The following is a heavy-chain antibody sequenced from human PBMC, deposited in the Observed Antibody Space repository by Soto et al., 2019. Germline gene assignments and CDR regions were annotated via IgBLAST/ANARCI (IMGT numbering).Heavy chain of an antibody. V-gene: IGHV4-61*03. CDR1: GASVSSKTYY. J-gene: IGHJ5*02. Sequence: LSLTCTVFGASVSSKTYYWSWIRKAPGKGLEWVGHIYYTGSTNYNPSLNNRVTISVDTSKNHFSLQLTSVTAADTAVYYCARGAGFSYASTWFDIWGPGTLVTVSS. CDR3: ARGAGFSYASTWFDI. D-gene: IGHD5-18*01. CDR2: IYYTGST.